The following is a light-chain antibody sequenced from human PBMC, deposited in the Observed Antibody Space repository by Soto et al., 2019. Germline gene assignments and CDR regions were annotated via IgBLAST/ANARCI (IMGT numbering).Light chain of an antibody. J-gene: IGKJ1*01. Sequence: DVVLTQSPLSLPVALGQPASISCRSSQILVFSDGNTYLNWFQQRPGQSPRRLIYKVSNRDSGVPDRFSGSGSGTDFTLKISRVEAEDVGVYYCMQGPRLLLTFGQGTKVEIK. CDR3: MQGPRLLLT. V-gene: IGKV2-30*01. CDR2: KVS. CDR1: QILVFSDGNTY.